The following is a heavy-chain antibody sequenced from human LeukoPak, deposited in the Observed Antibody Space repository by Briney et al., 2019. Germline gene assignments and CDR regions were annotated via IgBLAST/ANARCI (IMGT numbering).Heavy chain of an antibody. Sequence: SETLSLTCTVSGGSISSSYNYWAWIRQPPGKGLEWIGSIYYSGTTYYNPSLKSRVTISVDTSKNQFSLKLSSVTAADTAVYYCARAIIVVVPAAKVVGWFDPWGQGTLVTVSS. CDR1: GGSISSSYNY. CDR2: IYYSGTT. V-gene: IGHV4-39*07. D-gene: IGHD2-2*01. J-gene: IGHJ5*02. CDR3: ARAIIVVVPAAKVVGWFDP.